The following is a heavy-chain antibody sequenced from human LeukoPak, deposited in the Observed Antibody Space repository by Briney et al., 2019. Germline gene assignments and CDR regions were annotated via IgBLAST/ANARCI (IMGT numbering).Heavy chain of an antibody. CDR2: ISGVGGTT. CDR3: ARDMGFGDLMGY. CDR1: GFTFSDYA. Sequence: PGGSLRLSCLASGFTFSDYAMSWVRQAPGKGLEWVSAISGVGGTTYYADSVRGRFTISRDNSKNTLYLQMNSLRVEDTAVYYCARDMGFGDLMGYWGQGTLVTVSS. J-gene: IGHJ4*02. D-gene: IGHD3-10*01. V-gene: IGHV3-23*01.